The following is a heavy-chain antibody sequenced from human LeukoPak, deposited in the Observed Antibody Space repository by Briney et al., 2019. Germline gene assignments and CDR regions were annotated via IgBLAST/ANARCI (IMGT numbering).Heavy chain of an antibody. D-gene: IGHD6-19*01. V-gene: IGHV3-74*01. CDR1: GFTLSSSW. CDR3: ARPYSSAWANALDI. CDR2: INTGGSST. J-gene: IGHJ3*02. Sequence: GGSLRLSCAVSGFTLSSSWMHWVRQAPGKGLVWVSRINTGGSSTAYADSVKGRFTISGDNAENTLYLQMNSLRVEDTAVYYCARPYSSAWANALDIWGQGTMVTVSS.